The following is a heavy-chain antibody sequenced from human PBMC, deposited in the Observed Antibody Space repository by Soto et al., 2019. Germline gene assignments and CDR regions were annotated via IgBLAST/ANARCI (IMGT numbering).Heavy chain of an antibody. CDR1: GYSFTSYW. V-gene: IGHV5-10-1*01. CDR3: ARLFSKGIIVVTAPKGGMDV. D-gene: IGHD2-21*02. J-gene: IGHJ6*02. Sequence: PGESLKISCKGSGYSFTSYWINWVRQMPGKGLEWMGRIDPRDSYTNYSPSFEGHVTISVDKSISTAYLQWSSLKASDTAMYYCARLFSKGIIVVTAPKGGMDVWGQGTTVTVSS. CDR2: IDPRDSYT.